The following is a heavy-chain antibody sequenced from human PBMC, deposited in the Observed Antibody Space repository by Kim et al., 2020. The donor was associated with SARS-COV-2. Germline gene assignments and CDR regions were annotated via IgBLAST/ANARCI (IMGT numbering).Heavy chain of an antibody. D-gene: IGHD6-19*01. CDR2: ISGSGGRT. CDR1: GFTFSNYA. Sequence: GGSLRLSCAASGFTFSNYAMTWVRQAPGKGLEWVSAISGSGGRTYYADSVKGRFTIYRDNSRNTLYLQMNSLRAEDTAIYYCAKDLFSSGSVFDIWGQGT. J-gene: IGHJ3*02. V-gene: IGHV3-23*01. CDR3: AKDLFSSGSVFDI.